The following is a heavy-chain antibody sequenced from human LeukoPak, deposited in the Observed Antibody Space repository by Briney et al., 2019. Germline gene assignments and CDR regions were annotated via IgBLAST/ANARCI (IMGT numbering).Heavy chain of an antibody. CDR2: IWYDGSNK. J-gene: IGHJ4*02. CDR3: ARDRETWYFDF. V-gene: IGHV3-33*08. Sequence: GGSLRLSCAASGFTVSSNYMSWVRQAPGKGLEWVAVIWYDGSNKYYADSVEGRFTISRDNSKNTLFLQMNSLRAEDTAVYYCARDRETWYFDFWGQGTLVTVSS. CDR1: GFTVSSNY.